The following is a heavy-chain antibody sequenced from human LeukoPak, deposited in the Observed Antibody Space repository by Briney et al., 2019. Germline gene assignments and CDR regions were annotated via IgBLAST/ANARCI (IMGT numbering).Heavy chain of an antibody. CDR1: GYPFTTYP. Sequence: ASVKVSCKASGYPFTTYPMHWVRQAPGQGLEWMGIINPSGGSTNYAQKFLGRVTMTRDTSINTAYMELSRLTSDDTAVYHCAREAIVVVVASTGWFDPWGQGTLVTVSS. CDR2: INPSGGST. J-gene: IGHJ5*02. D-gene: IGHD2-15*01. V-gene: IGHV1-46*01. CDR3: AREAIVVVVASTGWFDP.